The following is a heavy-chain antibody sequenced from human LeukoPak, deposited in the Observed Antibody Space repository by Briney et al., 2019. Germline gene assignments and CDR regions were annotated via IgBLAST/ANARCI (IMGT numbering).Heavy chain of an antibody. D-gene: IGHD6-6*01. Sequence: ASVKVSCKASGYTFTGYYMHWVRQAPGQGLEWMGWINPNSGGTNYAQKFQGKVTMTRDTSISTAYMELSRLRSEDTAVYYCARAGIAARQWGYYYYGMDVWGQGTTVTVSS. CDR3: ARAGIAARQWGYYYYGMDV. J-gene: IGHJ6*02. CDR2: INPNSGGT. V-gene: IGHV1-2*02. CDR1: GYTFTGYY.